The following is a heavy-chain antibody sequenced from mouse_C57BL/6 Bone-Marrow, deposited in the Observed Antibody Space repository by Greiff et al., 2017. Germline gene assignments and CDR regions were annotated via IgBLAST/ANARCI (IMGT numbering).Heavy chain of an antibody. V-gene: IGHV1-76*01. Sequence: QVQLQQSGAELVRPGASVKLSCKASGYTFTDYYINWVKQRPGQGLEWIARIYPGSGNTYSNETFKGKATLTAEKSSSTAYRQLSSLTSEDSAVYSCARCAGGRDYWGQGTSVTVSS. D-gene: IGHD1-1*01. CDR2: IYPGSGNT. J-gene: IGHJ4*01. CDR3: ARCAGGRDY. CDR1: GYTFTDYY.